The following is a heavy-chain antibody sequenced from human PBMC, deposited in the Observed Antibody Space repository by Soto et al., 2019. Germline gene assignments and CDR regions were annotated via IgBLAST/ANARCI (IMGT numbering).Heavy chain of an antibody. Sequence: KPTGTPSLTCAVYDGSFSGEYWSWIRQPPGKGLEWIGEINHSGSTNYNPSLKSRVTISVDTSKNQFSLKLSSVTAADTAVYYCARGPGERYSYGRLYYYYYYMDVWGKGTTVTVSS. D-gene: IGHD5-18*01. V-gene: IGHV4-34*01. CDR3: ARGPGERYSYGRLYYYYYYMDV. CDR1: DGSFSGEY. J-gene: IGHJ6*03. CDR2: INHSGST.